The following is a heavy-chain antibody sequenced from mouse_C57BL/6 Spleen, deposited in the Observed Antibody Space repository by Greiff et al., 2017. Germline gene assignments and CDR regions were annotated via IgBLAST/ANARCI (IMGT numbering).Heavy chain of an antibody. CDR3: TRGLITTVEFFAY. J-gene: IGHJ3*01. CDR1: GYTFTSYW. V-gene: IGHV1-5*01. Sequence: EVKLVESGPVLARPGASVKMSCKTSGYTFTSYWMHWVKQRPGQGLEWIGAIYPGNSDTSYNQKFKGKAKLTAVTSASTSYMELISMTNEDSAVYYCTRGLITTVEFFAYWGQGTLVTVSA. CDR2: IYPGNSDT. D-gene: IGHD1-1*01.